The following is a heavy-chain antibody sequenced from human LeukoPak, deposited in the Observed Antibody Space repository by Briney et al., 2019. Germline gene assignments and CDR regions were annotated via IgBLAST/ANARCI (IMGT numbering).Heavy chain of an antibody. CDR1: GFTFSSYA. V-gene: IGHV3-23*01. CDR3: ANGLLWFGELSPRVDY. J-gene: IGHJ4*02. Sequence: GGSLRLSCAASGFTFSSYAMSWVRQAPGKGLEWVSAISGSGGSTYYADSMKGRFTISRDNSKNTLYLKMNSLRAEDTAVYYCANGLLWFGELSPRVDYWGQGTLVTVSS. CDR2: ISGSGGST. D-gene: IGHD3-10*01.